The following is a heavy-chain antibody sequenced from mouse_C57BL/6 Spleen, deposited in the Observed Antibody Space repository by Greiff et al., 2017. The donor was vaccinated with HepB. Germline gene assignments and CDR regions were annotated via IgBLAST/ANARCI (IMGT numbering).Heavy chain of an antibody. V-gene: IGHV1-72*01. Sequence: QVQLKQPGAELVKPGASVKLSCKASGYTFTSYWMHWVKQRPGRGLEWIGRIDPNSGGTKYNEKFKSKATLTVDKPSSTAYMQLSSLTSEDSAVYYCARGDDYPYYAMDYWGQGTSVTVSS. CDR2: IDPNSGGT. CDR1: GYTFTSYW. D-gene: IGHD2-4*01. J-gene: IGHJ4*01. CDR3: ARGDDYPYYAMDY.